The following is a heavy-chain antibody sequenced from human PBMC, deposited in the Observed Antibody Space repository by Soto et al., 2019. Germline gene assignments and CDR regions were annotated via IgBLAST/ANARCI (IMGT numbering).Heavy chain of an antibody. Sequence: GGSLRLSCAASGFTFSSYAMSWVRQAPGKGLEWVSAISGSGGSTYYADSVKGRFTISRDNSKKTLYLQMNSLRAEDTAVYYCAKAFNSYCSGGSCPFDYWGQGTLVTVSS. CDR3: AKAFNSYCSGGSCPFDY. CDR2: ISGSGGST. J-gene: IGHJ4*02. D-gene: IGHD2-15*01. V-gene: IGHV3-23*01. CDR1: GFTFSSYA.